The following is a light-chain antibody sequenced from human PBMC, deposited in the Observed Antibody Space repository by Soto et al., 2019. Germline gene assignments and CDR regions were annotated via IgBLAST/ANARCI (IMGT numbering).Light chain of an antibody. CDR1: QSVSSSY. CDR3: QQDGSSPLT. J-gene: IGKJ4*01. Sequence: EIVLTQSPGTLSLSPGERATLSCRASQSVSSSYLAWYQQKPGQAPRLLIYGASSRATGIPDRFSGSGSGTDFTLTISRLEHEYVAVYYCQQDGSSPLTFGGGTKVEIK. CDR2: GAS. V-gene: IGKV3-20*01.